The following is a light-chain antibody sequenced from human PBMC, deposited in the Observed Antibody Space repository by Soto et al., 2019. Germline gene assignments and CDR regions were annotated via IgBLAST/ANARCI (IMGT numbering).Light chain of an antibody. Sequence: ELVMTQSPATLSVSPGERATLSCTASQSVSSNLAWYQQKPGQAPRLLIYGASTRATGIPARFSGSGSGTEFTLTISSLHSEDFAVYYCQQYNNWPPPLTFGGGTKVEIK. J-gene: IGKJ4*01. CDR1: QSVSSN. CDR3: QQYNNWPPPLT. V-gene: IGKV3-15*01. CDR2: GAS.